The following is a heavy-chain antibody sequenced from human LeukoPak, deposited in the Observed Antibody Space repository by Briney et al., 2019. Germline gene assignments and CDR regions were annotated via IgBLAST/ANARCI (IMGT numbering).Heavy chain of an antibody. Sequence: SETLSLTCTVSGGSINSYYWRWIRQPAGKGLEWIGRIYSSGSTGYNPSLKSRVTMSLDTSKNQFSLNLSSVTAADTAVYYCARVDIRTAFFDYWGQGTLVTVSS. V-gene: IGHV4-4*07. D-gene: IGHD5-12*01. CDR2: IYSSGST. J-gene: IGHJ4*02. CDR1: GGSINSYY. CDR3: ARVDIRTAFFDY.